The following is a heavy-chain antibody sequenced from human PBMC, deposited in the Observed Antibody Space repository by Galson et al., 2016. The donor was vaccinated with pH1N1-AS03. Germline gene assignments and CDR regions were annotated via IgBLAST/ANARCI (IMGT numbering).Heavy chain of an antibody. CDR3: ARDPRGPCSSATCATTSYFGMDV. J-gene: IGHJ6*04. Sequence: SVKVSCKASGYIFTGFYVHWVRQAPGQGLEWMGWINPNNGVTNYAQKFQAWVTMTGDTSISTAYMELYGLKSDDTAVYYCARDPRGPCSSATCATTSYFGMDVWGKGTTVIVSS. V-gene: IGHV1-2*04. CDR2: INPNNGVT. D-gene: IGHD1-26*01. CDR1: GYIFTGFY.